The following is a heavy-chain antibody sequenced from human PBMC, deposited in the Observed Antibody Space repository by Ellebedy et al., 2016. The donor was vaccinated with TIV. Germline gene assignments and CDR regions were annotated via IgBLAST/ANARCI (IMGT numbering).Heavy chain of an antibody. Sequence: AASVKVSCKASGYTFTGYYMHWVRQAPGQGLQWMGWINPKSGGTSYAQKFQGRVTMTRDTSTNTVYMELSSLRSEDSAVYYCARDGSGGSFYYYDMDGWGQGTTVTVSS. CDR1: GYTFTGYY. CDR2: INPKSGGT. D-gene: IGHD2-15*01. CDR3: ARDGSGGSFYYYDMDG. J-gene: IGHJ6*02. V-gene: IGHV1-2*02.